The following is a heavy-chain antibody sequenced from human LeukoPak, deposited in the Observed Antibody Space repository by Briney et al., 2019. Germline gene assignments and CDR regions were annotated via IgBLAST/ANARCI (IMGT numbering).Heavy chain of an antibody. V-gene: IGHV3-33*01. CDR3: ARDPTIRYYYDSSGYSGPSDY. D-gene: IGHD3-22*01. J-gene: IGHJ4*02. CDR2: MWSESNL. CDR1: GVSVYTFG. Sequence: GGSLRLSCAASGVSVYTFGMHWVRQAPGKGLEWVAMMWSESNLFRADSVKGRFTISRDNAKNSLYLQMNSLRAEDTAVYYCARDPTIRYYYDSSGYSGPSDYWGQGTLVTVSS.